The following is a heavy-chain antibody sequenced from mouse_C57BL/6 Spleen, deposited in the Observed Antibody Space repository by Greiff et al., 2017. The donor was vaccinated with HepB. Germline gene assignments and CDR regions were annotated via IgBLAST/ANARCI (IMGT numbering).Heavy chain of an antibody. D-gene: IGHD1-1*01. CDR2: ISYDGSN. CDR1: GYSITSGYY. Sequence: EVQLQESGPGLVKPSQSLSLTCSVTGYSITSGYYWNWIRQFPGNKLEWMGYISYDGSNNYNPSLKNRISITRDTSKNQFFLKLNSVTTEDTATYYCARGVLYGSSLEYFDYWGQGTTLTVSS. V-gene: IGHV3-6*01. CDR3: ARGVLYGSSLEYFDY. J-gene: IGHJ2*01.